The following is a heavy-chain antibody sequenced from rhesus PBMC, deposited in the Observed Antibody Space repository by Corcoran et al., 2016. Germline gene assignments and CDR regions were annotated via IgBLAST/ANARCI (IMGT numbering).Heavy chain of an antibody. CDR1: GFTFSSYG. CDR3: AKLYSSWDWYFDL. V-gene: IGHV3S5*01. J-gene: IGHJ2*01. D-gene: IGHD6-13*01. Sequence: EVQLVESGGGLVQPGGSLRLSCAASGFTFSSYGMSWVRQAPGKGLEWVSYISNGGGSTYYADSMKGRFTISRDNAKNTLSLQMNSLRAEDTAVYYCAKLYSSWDWYFDLWGPGTPITISS. CDR2: ISNGGGST.